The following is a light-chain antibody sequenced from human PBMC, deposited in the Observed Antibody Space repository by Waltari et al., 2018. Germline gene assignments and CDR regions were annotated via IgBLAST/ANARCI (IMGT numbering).Light chain of an antibody. CDR3: QQYDGEVVT. CDR1: HSVTTTS. V-gene: IGKV3-20*01. CDR2: GTS. J-gene: IGKJ4*01. Sequence: CRASHSVTTTSLTGYQQKLGQATSLLIHGTSSRATGIPDRFSGSGSGTDFTLTISRLEPEDFAVYYCQQYDGEVVTFGGGTKVEI.